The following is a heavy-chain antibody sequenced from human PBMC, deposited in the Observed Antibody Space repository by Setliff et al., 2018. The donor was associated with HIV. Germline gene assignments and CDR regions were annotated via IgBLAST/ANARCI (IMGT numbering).Heavy chain of an antibody. V-gene: IGHV4-61*08. Sequence: SETLSLTCTVSGGSISSGGYYWSWIRQHPGKGLEWIGYIYYSGSTKYNPSLKSRVTILVDPSNNQFSLRLSSVTAADTAVYYCARHSDFWSEDAFDIWAQGTVVTVSS. D-gene: IGHD3-3*01. CDR1: GGSISSGGYY. J-gene: IGHJ3*02. CDR2: IYYSGST. CDR3: ARHSDFWSEDAFDI.